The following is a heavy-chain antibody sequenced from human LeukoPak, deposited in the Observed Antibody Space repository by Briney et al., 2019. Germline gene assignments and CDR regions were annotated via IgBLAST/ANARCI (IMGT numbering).Heavy chain of an antibody. J-gene: IGHJ4*02. D-gene: IGHD4-11*01. V-gene: IGHV4-59*02. CDR3: ARSYSNYVD. CDR1: GGSVSSYY. Sequence: SETLSLTCTVSGGSVSSYYWTWIRQPPGKGLEWIGHIHNSGSTNYNPSLKSRVTMSIDTSKNQFSLRLSSVTAADTAVYYCARSYSNYVDWGQGTLVTVPS. CDR2: IHNSGST.